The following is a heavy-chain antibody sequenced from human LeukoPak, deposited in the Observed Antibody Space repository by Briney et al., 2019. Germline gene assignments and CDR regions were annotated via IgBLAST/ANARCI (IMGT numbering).Heavy chain of an antibody. CDR3: ARISSYDSSAYPPGN. Sequence: ASVKVSCKASGGTFSNYAISWVRQAPGQGLEWMGVIIPIFGTADYPQKFQGRVTITTHESTSTTYMELSSLRSEDAAVYYCARISSYDSSAYPPGNWGQGTLVTVSS. J-gene: IGHJ4*02. CDR2: IIPIFGTA. D-gene: IGHD3-22*01. CDR1: GGTFSNYA. V-gene: IGHV1-69*05.